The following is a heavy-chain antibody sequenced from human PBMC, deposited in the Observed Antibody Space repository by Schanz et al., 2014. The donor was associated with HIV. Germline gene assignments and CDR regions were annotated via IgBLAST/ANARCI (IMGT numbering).Heavy chain of an antibody. CDR1: GFTFSSYW. D-gene: IGHD3-10*01. CDR3: ARLRGFLWFGDHPYSFDY. Sequence: EVHLVESGGGLVQPGGSLRLSCAASGFTFSSYWMTWVRQAPGKGLEMVANMNQDGSRKYYVDSVKGRFTISRDNAANSLFLQMNSLRAEDTAVYYCARLRGFLWFGDHPYSFDYWGQGTLVTVSS. V-gene: IGHV3-7*03. J-gene: IGHJ4*02. CDR2: MNQDGSRK.